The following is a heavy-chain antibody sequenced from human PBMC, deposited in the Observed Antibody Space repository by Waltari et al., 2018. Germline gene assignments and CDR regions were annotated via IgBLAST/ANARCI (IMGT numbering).Heavy chain of an antibody. CDR1: GGSISSYY. J-gene: IGHJ3*02. CDR3: ARDSSSSSSAYVAFDI. V-gene: IGHV4-59*01. CDR2: IYYSGST. D-gene: IGHD6-13*01. Sequence: QVQLQESGPGLVKPSETLSLTCTVSGGSISSYYWSWIRQPPGKGLELIVYIYYSGSTNYNPSRKSRVTISVDTSKNQCALKLSSVTAADTAVDYCARDSSSSSSAYVAFDIWGQGTMVTVSS.